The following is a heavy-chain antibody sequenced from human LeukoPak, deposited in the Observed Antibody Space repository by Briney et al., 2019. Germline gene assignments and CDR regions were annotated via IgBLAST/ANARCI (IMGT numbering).Heavy chain of an antibody. CDR1: GGSFSGYY. V-gene: IGHV4-34*01. Sequence: SETLSLTCAVYGGSFSGYYWSWIRQTPEKGLEWIGDINDSGATNYNPSLTSRVTISQDTSNSQFSLKVTSVTAADTAAYYCARGLRRVTTTPFDYWGQGTLVTVSS. CDR3: ARGLRRVTTTPFDY. D-gene: IGHD4-17*01. CDR2: INDSGAT. J-gene: IGHJ4*02.